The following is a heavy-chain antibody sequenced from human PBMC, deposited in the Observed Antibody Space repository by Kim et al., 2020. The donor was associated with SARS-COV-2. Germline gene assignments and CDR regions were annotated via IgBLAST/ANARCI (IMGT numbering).Heavy chain of an antibody. CDR3: AAAHGTAMVWYYYGMDV. CDR2: IKQDGSEK. CDR1: GFTFSSYW. D-gene: IGHD5-18*01. Sequence: GGSLRLSCAASGFTFSSYWMSWVRQAPGKGLEWVANIKQDGSEKYYVDSVKGRFTITRDNAKNSLYLQMNSLRAEDTAVYYCAAAHGTAMVWYYYGMDVWGQGTTVTVSS. J-gene: IGHJ6*02. V-gene: IGHV3-7*03.